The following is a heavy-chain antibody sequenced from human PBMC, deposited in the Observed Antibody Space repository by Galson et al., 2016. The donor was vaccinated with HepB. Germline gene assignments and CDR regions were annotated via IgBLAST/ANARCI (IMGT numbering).Heavy chain of an antibody. CDR1: GYTFTSCS. D-gene: IGHD2-2*01. Sequence: SVKVSCKASGYTFTSCSMHWVRQAPGQGPEWMGIIHPSGGYTRYAQNFQGRVTMTRDTSTSTVYMELRRLKSEDTAMYYCARDNTRRSFDSWGQGTLVTISS. J-gene: IGHJ4*02. V-gene: IGHV1-46*01. CDR3: ARDNTRRSFDS. CDR2: IHPSGGYT.